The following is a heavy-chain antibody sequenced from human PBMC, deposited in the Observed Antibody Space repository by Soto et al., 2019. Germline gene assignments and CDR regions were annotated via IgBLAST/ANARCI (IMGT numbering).Heavy chain of an antibody. CDR2: ISSSSSYI. J-gene: IGHJ3*02. D-gene: IGHD3-3*01. CDR3: ARVEYYDFWRPRYDAFDI. V-gene: IGHV3-21*01. Sequence: GGSLRLSCAASGFTFSSYSMNWVRQAPGKGLEWVSSISSSSSYIYYADSVKGRFTISRDNAKNSLYLQMNSLRAEDTAVYYCARVEYYDFWRPRYDAFDIWGQGTMVTVSS. CDR1: GFTFSSYS.